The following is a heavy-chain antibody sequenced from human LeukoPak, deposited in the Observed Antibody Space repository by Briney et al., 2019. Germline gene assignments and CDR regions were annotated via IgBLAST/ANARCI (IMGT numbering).Heavy chain of an antibody. V-gene: IGHV1-69*05. CDR1: GGTFSSYA. D-gene: IGHD2-21*01. J-gene: IGHJ6*03. CDR3: ACGQSTGYYYYMDV. Sequence: SVKVSCKASGGTFSSYAISWVRQAPGQGLEWMGGIIPIFGTANYAQKFQGRVTITTDESTSTAHMELSSLRSEDTAVYYCACGQSTGYYYYMDVWGKGTTVTVSS. CDR2: IIPIFGTA.